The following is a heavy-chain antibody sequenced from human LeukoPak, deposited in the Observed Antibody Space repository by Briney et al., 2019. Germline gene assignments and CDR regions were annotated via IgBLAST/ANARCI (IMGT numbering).Heavy chain of an antibody. Sequence: SETLSLTCTVSGGSISSDYWSWIRQPPGRGLEWVGYIYYRWSTNYNPSLKSRVTISVDTSRNQFSLKLSSVTAADTAVYYFARETYYYGSGSYSPDDWGQGTLVTVSS. J-gene: IGHJ4*02. D-gene: IGHD3-10*01. CDR1: GGSISSDY. CDR3: ARETYYYGSGSYSPDD. V-gene: IGHV4-59*01. CDR2: IYYRWST.